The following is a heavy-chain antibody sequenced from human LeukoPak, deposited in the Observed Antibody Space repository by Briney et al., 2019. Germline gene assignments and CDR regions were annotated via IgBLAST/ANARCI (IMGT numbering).Heavy chain of an antibody. CDR1: GGSINSYY. CDR2: IYTSGST. CDR3: ARDGGMFSALCDH. V-gene: IGHV4-4*07. Sequence: SETLSLTCTVSGGSINSYYWSWIRQPAGKGLEWIGRIYTSGSTNYNPSLKSRVTLSVDTSKNQFSLKLSSVTAADMAVYYCARDGGMFSALCDHWGQGTLVTVSS. D-gene: IGHD3-10*02. J-gene: IGHJ4*02.